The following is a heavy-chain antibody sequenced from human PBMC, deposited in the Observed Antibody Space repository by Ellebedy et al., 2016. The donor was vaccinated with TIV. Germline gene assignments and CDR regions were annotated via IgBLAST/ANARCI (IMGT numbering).Heavy chain of an antibody. CDR2: VTGSGGTT. CDR1: GFTFSSYA. D-gene: IGHD6-19*01. CDR3: AKGLSVTGPFDY. J-gene: IGHJ4*02. Sequence: PGGSLRLSCAASGFTFSSYAMSWVRQAPGKGLEWVSAVTGSGGTTYDADSVKGRFTIARDNSKNTPDLQMNSLRVDDTAVYYCAKGLSVTGPFDYWGQGTLVTVSS. V-gene: IGHV3-23*01.